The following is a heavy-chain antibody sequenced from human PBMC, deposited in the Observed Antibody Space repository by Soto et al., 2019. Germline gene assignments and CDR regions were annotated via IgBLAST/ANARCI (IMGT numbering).Heavy chain of an antibody. CDR2: ISAYNGNT. Sequence: ASVKVSCKASGYTFASYCISWVRQAPGQGLEWMGWISAYNGNTNYAQKLQGRVTMTTDTSTSTAYMELRSLRSDDTAVYYCARRTTVTMEIDYWGQGTLVTVSS. V-gene: IGHV1-18*01. J-gene: IGHJ4*02. D-gene: IGHD4-17*01. CDR1: GYTFASYC. CDR3: ARRTTVTMEIDY.